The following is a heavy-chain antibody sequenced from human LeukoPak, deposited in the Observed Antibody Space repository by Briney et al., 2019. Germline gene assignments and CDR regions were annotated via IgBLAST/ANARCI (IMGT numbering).Heavy chain of an antibody. CDR3: ARESGIAVYGSGSYGMDV. J-gene: IGHJ6*02. CDR1: GGSISSGSYY. Sequence: PSQTLSLTCTVSGGSISSGSYYWSWIRQPAGKGLEWIGRIYTSGSTNYNPSLKSRVTISVDTSKNQFSLKLSSVTAADTAVYYCARESGIAVYGSGSYGMDVWGQGTTVTVSS. V-gene: IGHV4-61*02. CDR2: IYTSGST. D-gene: IGHD3-10*01.